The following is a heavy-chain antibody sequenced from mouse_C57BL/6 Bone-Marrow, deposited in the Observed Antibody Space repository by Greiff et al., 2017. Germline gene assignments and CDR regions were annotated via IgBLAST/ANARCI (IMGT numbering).Heavy chain of an antibody. CDR1: GYTFTSYW. D-gene: IGHD1-1*01. CDR2: IYPGNSDT. CDR3: TRETVVAYYYAMDY. J-gene: IGHJ4*01. V-gene: IGHV1-5*01. Sequence: VQLQQSGTVLARPGASVKMSCKTSGYTFTSYWMHWVKQRPGQGLEWIGAIYPGNSDTSYNQKFKGKAKLTAVTSASTAYMELSSLTNEVSSVYFCTRETVVAYYYAMDYWGQGTSVTVSS.